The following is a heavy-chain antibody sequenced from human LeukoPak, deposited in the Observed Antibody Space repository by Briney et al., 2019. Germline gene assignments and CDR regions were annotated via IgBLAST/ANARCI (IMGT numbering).Heavy chain of an antibody. Sequence: GGSLRLSCAASGFTFSSYGMHWVRQAPGKGLEWVAFIRYDGSNKYYADSVKGRFTISRDNAKNSLYLQMNSLRAEDTAVYYCARDSIRFGAFDIWGQGTMVTVSS. CDR1: GFTFSSYG. V-gene: IGHV3-30*02. J-gene: IGHJ3*02. CDR3: ARDSIRFGAFDI. D-gene: IGHD3-3*02. CDR2: IRYDGSNK.